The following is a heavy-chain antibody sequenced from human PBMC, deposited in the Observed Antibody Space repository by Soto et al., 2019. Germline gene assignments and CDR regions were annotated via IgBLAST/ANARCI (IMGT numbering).Heavy chain of an antibody. Sequence: EVQLVESGGGLVKPGGSLSLSCAASGFTFSNAWLNWVRQAPGKGLEWVGRIKSKTDGGTRDYAAPVKGRFTISRDDSKNTLFLNMNSLKIEDTAVYYCTTDQCPRIAASGTGYWGQGTLVTVSS. D-gene: IGHD6-13*01. CDR3: TTDQCPRIAASGTGY. V-gene: IGHV3-15*07. CDR2: IKSKTDGGTR. CDR1: GFTFSNAW. J-gene: IGHJ1*01.